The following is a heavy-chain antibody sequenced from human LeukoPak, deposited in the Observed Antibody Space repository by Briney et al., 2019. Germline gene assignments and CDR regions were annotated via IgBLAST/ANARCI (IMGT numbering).Heavy chain of an antibody. CDR3: ARAPYSSSWYGKYFQH. CDR1: GGSISSSSYF. D-gene: IGHD6-13*01. V-gene: IGHV4-39*01. CDR2: IYYSGST. Sequence: PSETLSLTCTVSGGSISSSSYFWGWIRQPPGKGLEWIGSIYYSGSTYYNPSLKSRVTISVDTSKNQFSLKLSSVTAADTAVYYCARAPYSSSWYGKYFQHWGQGTLVTVSS. J-gene: IGHJ1*01.